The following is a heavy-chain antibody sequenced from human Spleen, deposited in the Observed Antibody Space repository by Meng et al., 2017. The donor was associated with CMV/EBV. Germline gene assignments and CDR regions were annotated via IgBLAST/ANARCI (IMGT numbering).Heavy chain of an antibody. CDR1: GFTFRTYG. CDR3: AKGGIRSLES. Sequence: GESLKISCAASGFTFRTYGMHWVRQAPGKGLEWVTTIGGSGGSTYYVDSVKGRFTISRDNSKNTLDLQMNSLRAEDTAIYYCAKGGIRSLESWGQGTLVTVSS. V-gene: IGHV3-23*01. D-gene: IGHD3-3*01. J-gene: IGHJ4*02. CDR2: IGGSGGST.